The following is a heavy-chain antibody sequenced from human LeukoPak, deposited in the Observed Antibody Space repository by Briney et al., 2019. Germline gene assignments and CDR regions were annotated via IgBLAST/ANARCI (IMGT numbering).Heavy chain of an antibody. J-gene: IGHJ4*02. CDR2: INSDGSSI. D-gene: IGHD3-3*01. CDR1: GFTFSSYW. V-gene: IGHV3-74*01. CDR3: ARAGDFSFKD. Sequence: PGGSLRLSCAASGFTFSSYWMHWVRQAPGKGLVWVSRINSDGSSITYADSVKGRFTFSRDNAENTLYLQMNSLRAEDTAVYYCARAGDFSFKDWGQGTLVTVSS.